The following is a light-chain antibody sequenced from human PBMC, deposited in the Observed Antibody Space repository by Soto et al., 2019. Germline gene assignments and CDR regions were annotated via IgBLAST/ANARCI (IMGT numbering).Light chain of an antibody. Sequence: EIVLTQSPGTLSLSPGERATLSCRASQSVSSSYLAWYQQKPGQAPRLLIYGASSTATGIPDRFNGSGSGKDFTLTISRLEPEDFAVYYCQQYGSSPPLTFGGGTKVEIK. V-gene: IGKV3-20*01. CDR1: QSVSSSY. CDR2: GAS. J-gene: IGKJ4*01. CDR3: QQYGSSPPLT.